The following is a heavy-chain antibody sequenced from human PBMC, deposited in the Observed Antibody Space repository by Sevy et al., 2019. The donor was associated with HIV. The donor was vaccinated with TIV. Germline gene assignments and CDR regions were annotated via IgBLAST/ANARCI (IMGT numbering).Heavy chain of an antibody. V-gene: IGHV3-11*06. Sequence: GGSLRLSCAASGFTSSDYYMSWIRQAPGKGLEWVSYISTSSSDTNYIDSVKGRFTISRDNAKNSVYLQMNSLRAEDTSVYYCVRQIDEVMIKEGFDPSGQGTLVTVSS. CDR3: VRQIDEVMIKEGFDP. CDR1: GFTSSDYY. J-gene: IGHJ5*02. CDR2: ISTSSSDT. D-gene: IGHD3-22*01.